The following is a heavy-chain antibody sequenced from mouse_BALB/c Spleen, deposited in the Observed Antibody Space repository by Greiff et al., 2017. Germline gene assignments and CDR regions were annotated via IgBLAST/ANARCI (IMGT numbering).Heavy chain of an antibody. D-gene: IGHD4-1*01. CDR1: GFTFSDYY. J-gene: IGHJ4*01. Sequence: EVMLVESGGGLVKPGGSLKLSCAASGFTFSDYYMYWVRQTPEKRLEWVATISDGGSYTYYPDSVKGRFTISRDNAKNNLYLQMSSLKSEDTAMYYCAREGELGMDYWGQGTSVTVSS. CDR2: ISDGGSYT. CDR3: AREGELGMDY. V-gene: IGHV5-4*02.